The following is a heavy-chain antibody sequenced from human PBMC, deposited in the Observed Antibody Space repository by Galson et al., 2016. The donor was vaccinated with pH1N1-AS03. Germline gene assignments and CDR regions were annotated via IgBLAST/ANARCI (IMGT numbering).Heavy chain of an antibody. CDR1: GGSISSSGVYS. D-gene: IGHD5-12*01. Sequence: TLSLTCAVSGGSISSSGVYSWSWIRQPPGKGLEWIGNIYHSGSTYYSPSLKSRVTISIDRSQNQFSLKLTSFTAADTAVYYCARGSGGYGLDVWGQGTTVTVSS. J-gene: IGHJ6*02. V-gene: IGHV4-30-2*01. CDR2: IYHSGST. CDR3: ARGSGGYGLDV.